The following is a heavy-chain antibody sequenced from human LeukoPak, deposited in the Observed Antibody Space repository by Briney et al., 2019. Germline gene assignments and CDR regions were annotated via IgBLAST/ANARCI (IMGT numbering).Heavy chain of an antibody. CDR2: INQDGSEK. CDR1: GFTFSKYW. D-gene: IGHD6-13*01. J-gene: IGHJ3*02. Sequence: QTGGSLRLSCAASGFTFSKYWMSWVRQAPGKGLEWVANINQDGSEKYYVDSVKGRFTISRDNSKNSVYLQMNSLRGEDTAVYYCVREASGGTKGVSGTFDIWGQGTLVTVSS. V-gene: IGHV3-7*01. CDR3: VREASGGTKGVSGTFDI.